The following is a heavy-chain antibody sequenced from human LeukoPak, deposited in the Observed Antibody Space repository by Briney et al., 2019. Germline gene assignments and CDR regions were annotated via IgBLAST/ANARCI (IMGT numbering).Heavy chain of an antibody. Sequence: PSETLSLTCAVYGGSFSGYYWSWIRQPPGKGLEWIGEINHSGSTNYNPSLKSRVTISVDTSKNQFSLKLSSVTAADTAVYYCARGVLRWCQYYFDYWGQGTLVTVSS. V-gene: IGHV4-34*01. CDR3: ARGVLRWCQYYFDY. CDR2: INHSGST. J-gene: IGHJ4*02. CDR1: GGSFSGYY. D-gene: IGHD4-23*01.